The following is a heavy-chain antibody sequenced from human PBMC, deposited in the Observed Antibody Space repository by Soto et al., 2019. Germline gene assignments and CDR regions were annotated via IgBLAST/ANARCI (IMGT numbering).Heavy chain of an antibody. Sequence: PSQTLSLTCAISGDNVSSNSAAWNWISHSPSRGLEWLGRTYYRSKWYNDYAVSVKSRITINPDTSKNQFSLQLNSVTPEDTAVYYCARTYYDFWSGRHDWFDPWGQGTLVTVSS. CDR1: GDNVSSNSAA. CDR2: TYYRSKWYN. CDR3: ARTYYDFWSGRHDWFDP. D-gene: IGHD3-3*01. J-gene: IGHJ5*02. V-gene: IGHV6-1*01.